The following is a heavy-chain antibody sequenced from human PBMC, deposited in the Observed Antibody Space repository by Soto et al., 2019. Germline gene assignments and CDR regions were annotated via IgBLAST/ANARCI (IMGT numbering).Heavy chain of an antibody. V-gene: IGHV3-30*18. Sequence: QVHLVESGGGVVQPGRSLRLSCSASGFTFSNYGMHWVRQAPGKGLEWVAVTSNDGSSKYYADSVRGRFTISRDNSKNTVWQQMDSVRGEDTAGYYCAKNLDDGGLDDYWGQGTLVTVSS. CDR3: AKNLDDGGLDDY. J-gene: IGHJ4*02. CDR2: TSNDGSSK. CDR1: GFTFSNYG. D-gene: IGHD4-17*01.